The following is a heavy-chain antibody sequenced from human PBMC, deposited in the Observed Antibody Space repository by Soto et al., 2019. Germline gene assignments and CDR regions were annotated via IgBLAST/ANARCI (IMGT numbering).Heavy chain of an antibody. CDR3: ARGGKRGYSYGLYRNNWFDP. D-gene: IGHD5-18*01. CDR2: INHSGST. J-gene: IGHJ5*02. Sequence: ASETLSLTCAVYGGSFSGYYWSWIRQPPGKGLDWIGEINHSGSTNYNPSLKSRVTISVDTSKNQFSLKLSSVTAADTAVYYCARGGKRGYSYGLYRNNWFDPWGQGTLVTVSS. V-gene: IGHV4-34*01. CDR1: GGSFSGYY.